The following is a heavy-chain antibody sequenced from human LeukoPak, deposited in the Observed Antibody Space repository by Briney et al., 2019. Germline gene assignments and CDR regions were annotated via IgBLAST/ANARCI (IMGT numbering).Heavy chain of an antibody. V-gene: IGHV1-8*01. CDR1: GYTFTSYD. D-gene: IGHD5-12*01. CDR3: ARGLYIAVGAFDI. CDR2: MNPNSGNT. J-gene: IGHJ3*02. Sequence: ASVKVSCKASGYTFTSYDINWVRQAIGQGLEWMGWMNPNSGNTGYAQKFQGRVTMTRNTSISTAYMELSSLRSKDTAVYYCARGLYIAVGAFDIWGQGTMVTVSS.